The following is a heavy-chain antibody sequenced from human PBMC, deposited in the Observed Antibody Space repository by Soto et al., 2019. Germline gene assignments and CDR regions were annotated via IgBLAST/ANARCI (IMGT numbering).Heavy chain of an antibody. CDR3: ARLGDSSSWYGLYFDY. D-gene: IGHD6-13*01. CDR1: GGSISSSSDY. CDR2: IYYSGST. Sequence: SETLSLTCTVSGGSISSSSDYWGWIRQPPGKGLEWIGSIYYSGSTYYNPSLKSRVTISVDTSKNQFSLKLSSVTAADTAVYYCARLGDSSSWYGLYFDYWGQGTLVTVSS. V-gene: IGHV4-39*01. J-gene: IGHJ4*02.